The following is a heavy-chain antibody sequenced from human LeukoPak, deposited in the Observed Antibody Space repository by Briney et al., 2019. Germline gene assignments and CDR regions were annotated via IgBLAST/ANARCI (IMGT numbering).Heavy chain of an antibody. J-gene: IGHJ4*02. D-gene: IGHD6-19*01. CDR1: GFTFSGSA. CDR2: SRSKANSYAT. Sequence: GGSLKLSCAASGFTFSGSAMHRVRQASGKGLDWAGRSRSKANSYATAYAPSVKGRFTISRDDSKNTAYLQMNSLKTEDTAVYYCTAHSIAVAGTVAHYWGQGTLVTVSS. CDR3: TAHSIAVAGTVAHY. V-gene: IGHV3-73*01.